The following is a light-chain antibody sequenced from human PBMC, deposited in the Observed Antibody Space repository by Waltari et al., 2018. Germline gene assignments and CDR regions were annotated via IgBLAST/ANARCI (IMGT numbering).Light chain of an antibody. CDR3: QAWDSSTALV. CDR1: ASGHIY. V-gene: IGLV3-1*01. Sequence: LTQVTSVPVSPGQKASCSSSGVASGHIYNSWYQQKPGQSPVLVSYEDNRRPSGIPERFSGSNSGNTATLTISGTQAMDEADYYCQAWDSSTALVFGGGTKLTVL. J-gene: IGLJ3*02. CDR2: EDN.